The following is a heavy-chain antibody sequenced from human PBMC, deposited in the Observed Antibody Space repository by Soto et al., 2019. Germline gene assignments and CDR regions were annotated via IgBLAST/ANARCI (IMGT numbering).Heavy chain of an antibody. Sequence: ETLSLTCAVYGGSFSGYYWSWIRQPPGKGLEWIGEITHGGSTSYNPSLKSRVTISTDTSKNQFSLKLSSVTAAGTAVYYCATYTVGEGGRGYWGQGTLVTVS. D-gene: IGHD3-16*01. CDR1: GGSFSGYY. CDR2: ITHGGST. J-gene: IGHJ4*02. CDR3: ATYTVGEGGRGY. V-gene: IGHV4-34*01.